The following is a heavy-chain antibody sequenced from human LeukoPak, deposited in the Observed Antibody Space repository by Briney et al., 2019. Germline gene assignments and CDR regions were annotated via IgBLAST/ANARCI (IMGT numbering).Heavy chain of an antibody. CDR2: IIPILGIA. CDR1: GGTFSSYA. J-gene: IGHJ4*02. V-gene: IGHV1-69*10. CDR3: ARDHDYCSSTSCYFHY. D-gene: IGHD2-2*01. Sequence: SVKVSCKASGGTFSSYAISWVRQAPGQGLEWMGGIIPILGIANYAQKFQGRVTITADKSTSTAYMELSSLRSEDTAVYYCARDHDYCSSTSCYFHYWGQGTLVTVSS.